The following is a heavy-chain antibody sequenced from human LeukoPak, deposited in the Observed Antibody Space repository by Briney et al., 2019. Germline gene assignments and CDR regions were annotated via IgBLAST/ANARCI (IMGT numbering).Heavy chain of an antibody. CDR1: GGSISSSGYY. CDR2: IYHSGST. CDR3: ARGGSGSYFRGNDWFDP. J-gene: IGHJ5*02. D-gene: IGHD3-10*01. V-gene: IGHV4-39*07. Sequence: SETLSLTCTVSGGSISSSGYYWGWIRQPPGKGLEWIGSIYHSGSTYYNPSLKSRVTISVDTSKNQFSLKLSSVTAADTAVYYCARGGSGSYFRGNDWFDPWGQGTLVTVSS.